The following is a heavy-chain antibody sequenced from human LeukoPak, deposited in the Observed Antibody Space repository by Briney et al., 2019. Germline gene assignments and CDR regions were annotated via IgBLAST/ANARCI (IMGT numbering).Heavy chain of an antibody. D-gene: IGHD3-22*01. V-gene: IGHV3-15*01. CDR2: IKSKTDGGTT. J-gene: IGHJ4*02. CDR1: GFTFSNAW. CDR3: TTGSWGSGYYYPSADY. Sequence: PGGSLRLSCAASGFTFSNAWMSWVRQAPGKGLEWVGRIKSKTDGGTTDYAAPVKGRFTISRDDSKNTLYLQMNSLKTEGTAVYYCTTGSWGSGYYYPSADYWGQGTLVTVSS.